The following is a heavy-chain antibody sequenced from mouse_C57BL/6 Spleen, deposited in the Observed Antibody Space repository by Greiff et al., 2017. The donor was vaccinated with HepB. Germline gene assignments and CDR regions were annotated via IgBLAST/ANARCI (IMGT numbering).Heavy chain of an antibody. J-gene: IGHJ2*01. D-gene: IGHD1-1*01. CDR1: GYTFTSYW. V-gene: IGHV1-69*01. Sequence: VQLQQPGAELVMPGASVKLSCKASGYTFTSYWMHWVKQRPGQGLEWIGEIDPSDSYTNYNQKFKGKSTLTVDKSSSTAYMQLSSLTSEDSAVYYCARREDYYGSIDYWGQGTTLTVSS. CDR3: ARREDYYGSIDY. CDR2: IDPSDSYT.